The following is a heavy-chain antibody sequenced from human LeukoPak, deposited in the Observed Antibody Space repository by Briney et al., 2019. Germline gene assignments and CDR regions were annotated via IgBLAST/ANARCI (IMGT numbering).Heavy chain of an antibody. CDR2: IKQDGSES. V-gene: IGHV3-7*05. CDR3: ARDFNVAGSNGAWATCRF. Sequence: GGSLRLSCAASGFSFSNYWLSWVRQAPGKGLEWVANIKQDGSESYYVDSVKGRFTISRDNAKNSLYLQMNSLRVEDTAVYFCARDFNVAGSNGAWATCRFWGQGTPVTVSS. CDR1: GFSFSNYW. D-gene: IGHD1-26*01. J-gene: IGHJ4*02.